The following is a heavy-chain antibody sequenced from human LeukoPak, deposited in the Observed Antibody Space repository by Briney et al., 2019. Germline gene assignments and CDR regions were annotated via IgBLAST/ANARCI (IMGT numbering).Heavy chain of an antibody. D-gene: IGHD3-3*01. V-gene: IGHV4-59*11. CDR2: IYYSGST. Sequence: SETLSLTCTVSGGSISSHYWSWIRQPPGKGLEWIGYIYYSGSTNYNPSLKRRVTISLDRSKNQFSLTLSSVTAADTAVYYCATGGFYDFGSGYYTRDVWFDPWGRGTLVTVSS. CDR3: ATGGFYDFGSGYYTRDVWFDP. CDR1: GGSISSHY. J-gene: IGHJ5*02.